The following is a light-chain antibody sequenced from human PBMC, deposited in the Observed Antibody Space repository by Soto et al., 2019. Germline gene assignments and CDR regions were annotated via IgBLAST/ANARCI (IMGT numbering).Light chain of an antibody. J-gene: IGKJ1*01. Sequence: EIVLTQSPGTLSLSPGERATLSCWASQSVSANYLAWYQHKPGQAPRLLIYGASIRATGIPARFSGSGSGTESTLTISSLQSEDFAVYYCQQYNDWPQTFGQGTKVDI. CDR3: QQYNDWPQT. CDR1: QSVSAN. CDR2: GAS. V-gene: IGKV3-15*01.